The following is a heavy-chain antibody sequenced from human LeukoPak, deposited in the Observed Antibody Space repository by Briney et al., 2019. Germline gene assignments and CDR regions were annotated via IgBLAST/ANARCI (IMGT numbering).Heavy chain of an antibody. D-gene: IGHD3-9*01. CDR2: ISTYNGDT. V-gene: IGHV1-18*01. Sequence: ASVKVSCNASGYPFTTYGISWVRQAPGQGLEWMGWISTYNGDTNYAQKFQGRVIMTTDTSTSTAYIELRSLRSDDTAAYYCTREWWGYDVLTGDNWFDPWGQGTLVTVSS. J-gene: IGHJ5*02. CDR3: TREWWGYDVLTGDNWFDP. CDR1: GYPFTTYG.